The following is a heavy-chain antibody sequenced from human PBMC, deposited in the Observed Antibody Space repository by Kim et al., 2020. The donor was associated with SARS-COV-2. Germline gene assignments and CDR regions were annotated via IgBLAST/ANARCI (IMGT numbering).Heavy chain of an antibody. D-gene: IGHD3-3*01. CDR2: IYYSGST. CDR3: ARLPTVAYYDFWSGDEADAFDI. CDR1: GGSISSYY. J-gene: IGHJ3*02. V-gene: IGHV4-59*08. Sequence: SETLSLTCTVSGGSISSYYWSWIRQPPGKGLEWIGYIYYSGSTNYNPSLKSRVTISVDTSKNQFSLKLSSVTAADTAVYYCARLPTVAYYDFWSGDEADAFDIWGQGTMVTVSS.